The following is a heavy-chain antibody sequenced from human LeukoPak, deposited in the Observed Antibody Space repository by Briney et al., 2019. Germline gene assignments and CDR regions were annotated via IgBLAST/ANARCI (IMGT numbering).Heavy chain of an antibody. CDR1: GYTFSDYY. J-gene: IGHJ3*02. D-gene: IGHD3-22*01. CDR3: ARQYYYDSSGYTRSSGRYAFDI. CDR2: MNPNSGGT. Sequence: GASVEVSCKTSGYTFSDYYMHWVRQAPGQGLEWMGWMNPNSGGTNYAQKFQGRVTMTRDTSISTAYMDLSRLRSDDTAVYYCARQYYYDSSGYTRSSGRYAFDIWGQGTMVTVSS. V-gene: IGHV1-2*02.